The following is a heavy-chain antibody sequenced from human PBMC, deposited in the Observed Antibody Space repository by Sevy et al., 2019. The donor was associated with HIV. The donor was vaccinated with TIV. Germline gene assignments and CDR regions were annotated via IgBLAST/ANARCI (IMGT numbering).Heavy chain of an antibody. Sequence: SETLSLTCTVSGDSISNYYWSWIRQPAGKGLEWIGRIYDSGSATYNPSLESRVPMSADTTKNQLSLKLNSVTAADTAVYYCARDRVTIFGVTIDYYFDYWGQGTLVTVSS. CDR1: GDSISNYY. V-gene: IGHV4-4*07. J-gene: IGHJ4*02. CDR2: IYDSGSA. CDR3: ARDRVTIFGVTIDYYFDY. D-gene: IGHD3-3*01.